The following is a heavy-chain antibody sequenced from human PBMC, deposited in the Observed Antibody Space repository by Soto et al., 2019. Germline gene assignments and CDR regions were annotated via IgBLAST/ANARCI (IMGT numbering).Heavy chain of an antibody. CDR1: GYTFTSYA. Sequence: ASVKVSCKASGYTFTSYAMHWVRQAPGQRLEWMGWINAGNGNTKYSQKFQGRVTITRDTSASTAYMELTRLRSDDTAIYYCAKARAVRLEVCDSWGQGALVTVSS. CDR2: INAGNGNT. CDR3: AKARAVRLEVCDS. D-gene: IGHD6-19*01. J-gene: IGHJ4*02. V-gene: IGHV1-3*01.